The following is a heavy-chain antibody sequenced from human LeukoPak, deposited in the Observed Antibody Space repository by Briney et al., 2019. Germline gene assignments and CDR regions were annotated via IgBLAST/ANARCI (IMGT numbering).Heavy chain of an antibody. Sequence: GGSLRLSCAASGLTFSDHAMGWVRQAPGKGLEWVSSISGSSGNTYYADSVKGRYSISRDNSKNTLYLQMNSLRAEDTAVYYCAIGGYCSGGSCHPFDYWGQGTLVTVSS. V-gene: IGHV3-23*01. CDR3: AIGGYCSGGSCHPFDY. D-gene: IGHD2-15*01. J-gene: IGHJ4*02. CDR2: ISGSSGNT. CDR1: GLTFSDHA.